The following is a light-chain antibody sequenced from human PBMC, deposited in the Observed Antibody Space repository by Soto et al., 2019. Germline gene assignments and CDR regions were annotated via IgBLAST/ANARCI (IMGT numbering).Light chain of an antibody. CDR3: SAYTVSRTYV. Sequence: QSFLTHPASFSGSPGQSITISCTGTSSDVGAYNFVSWHQQHPGKAPKLMIYNVYDRPSGISYRFSGSKSGNTASLTISGLQGEDEADYYCSAYTVSRTYVFGTGTKVTVL. CDR2: NVY. CDR1: SSDVGAYNF. V-gene: IGLV2-14*03. J-gene: IGLJ1*01.